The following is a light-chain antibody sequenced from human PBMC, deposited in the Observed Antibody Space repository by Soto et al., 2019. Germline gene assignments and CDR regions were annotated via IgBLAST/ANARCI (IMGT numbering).Light chain of an antibody. CDR2: GAS. V-gene: IGKV1-12*01. Sequence: DIQRTQSPSSVSASVGARVTLTCGASQGISTWLAWYQQKPGKVPKLLIYGASRLQTGVPSRFSGSGSGTDFTLTISSLQPEDFATYYCQQASSLPHTFGQGTRVEIK. J-gene: IGKJ2*01. CDR3: QQASSLPHT. CDR1: QGISTW.